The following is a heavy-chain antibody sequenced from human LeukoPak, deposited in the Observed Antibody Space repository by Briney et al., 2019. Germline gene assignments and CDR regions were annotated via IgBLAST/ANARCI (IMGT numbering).Heavy chain of an antibody. V-gene: IGHV3-23*01. Sequence: GGSLRLSWAASGFTFISYAMSWVRQAPGKGLEWVSVIIGSGGSTYYANFVEGRFTIFRDNSKNTLDLQMNSLRAEDTAVYYCAKEARIIYDSSGYYDNWGQGTLVTVSS. CDR2: IIGSGGST. CDR1: GFTFISYA. D-gene: IGHD3-22*01. J-gene: IGHJ4*02. CDR3: AKEARIIYDSSGYYDN.